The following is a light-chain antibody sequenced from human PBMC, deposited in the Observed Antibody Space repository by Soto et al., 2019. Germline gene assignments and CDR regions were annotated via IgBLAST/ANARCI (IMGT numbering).Light chain of an antibody. CDR1: QTVSS. CDR2: DAS. Sequence: EIVLTQSPATLSLSPGERATLSCRASQTVSSLAWYQQKPGQAPRLLIYDASYRAIGIPARFSASGSGADFTLTISSLEPEDFAIYYCQQRSSWPPAITFGQGTRLDIK. V-gene: IGKV3-11*01. J-gene: IGKJ5*01. CDR3: QQRSSWPPAIT.